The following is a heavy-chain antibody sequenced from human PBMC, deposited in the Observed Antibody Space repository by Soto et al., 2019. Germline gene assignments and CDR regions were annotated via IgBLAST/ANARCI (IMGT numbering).Heavy chain of an antibody. CDR2: ISSSSSYI. J-gene: IGHJ6*02. D-gene: IGHD3-22*01. Sequence: PGGSLRLSCAASGFTLSSYSMNWVRQAPGKGLEWVSSISSSSSYIYYADSVKGRFTISRDNAKNSLYLQMNSLRAEDTAVYYCARELLLPPMLMIVGRARYWMHVCCQGTSVSGAS. CDR1: GFTLSSYS. CDR3: ARELLLPPMLMIVGRARYWMHV. V-gene: IGHV3-21*01.